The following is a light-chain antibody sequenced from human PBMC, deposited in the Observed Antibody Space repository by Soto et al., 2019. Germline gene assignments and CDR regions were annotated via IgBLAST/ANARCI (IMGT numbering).Light chain of an antibody. CDR2: GAS. Sequence: EIVLTQSPGTLSLSPGERASLSCRASQRISSGYLAWYQQKPGQAPRLLIYGASNRATDIPDRFSGRGSGTDFTLTISRLEPEDFAVYYCQQYHSSPYTFGQGTRLEIK. CDR1: QRISSGY. J-gene: IGKJ2*01. V-gene: IGKV3-20*01. CDR3: QQYHSSPYT.